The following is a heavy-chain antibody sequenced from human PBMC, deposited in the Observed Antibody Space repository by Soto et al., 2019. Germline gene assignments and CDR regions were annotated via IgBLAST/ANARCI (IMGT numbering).Heavy chain of an antibody. CDR1: GYTFTGYY. J-gene: IGHJ4*02. D-gene: IGHD3-22*01. V-gene: IGHV1-2*02. CDR2: INPNSGGT. CDR3: ARVDYCDTKGYFDY. Sequence: ASVKVSCKASGYTFTGYYMHWVRQAPGQGLEWMGWINPNSGGTNYAQKFQGRVTMTRDTSISTAYMELSRLRSDDTAVYYCARVDYCDTKGYFDYRGQGTLVTVSS.